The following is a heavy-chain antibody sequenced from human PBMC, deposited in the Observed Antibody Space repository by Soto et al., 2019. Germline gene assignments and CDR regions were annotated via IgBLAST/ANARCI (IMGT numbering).Heavy chain of an antibody. CDR3: TRILPISGYFFDY. D-gene: IGHD2-21*01. Sequence: GGSLRLSCTGSGFTFGDCAMSWFRQAPGKGLEWVGFIRSKAHGGTTEYAASVKGRFTISRDDSKTIAYLQMISLKTEYTAVYYCTRILPISGYFFDYWGQGTLVTVSS. J-gene: IGHJ4*02. CDR2: IRSKAHGGTT. CDR1: GFTFGDCA. V-gene: IGHV3-49*03.